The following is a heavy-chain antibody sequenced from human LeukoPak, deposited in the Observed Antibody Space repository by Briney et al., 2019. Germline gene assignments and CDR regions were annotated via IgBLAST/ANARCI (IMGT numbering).Heavy chain of an antibody. V-gene: IGHV1-8*01. CDR1: GYSITSYD. J-gene: IGHJ6*02. Sequence: GASVTVSCRASGYSITSYDINWVRQAAGQGLEWVGWMNSNSGNTGYARKFQGRVTLTRDTSINTAYMEVNSLTSEDTAVYYCARGGTLVRGVAILYGMDVWGQGTTVTVSS. CDR2: MNSNSGNT. CDR3: ARGGTLVRGVAILYGMDV. D-gene: IGHD3-10*01.